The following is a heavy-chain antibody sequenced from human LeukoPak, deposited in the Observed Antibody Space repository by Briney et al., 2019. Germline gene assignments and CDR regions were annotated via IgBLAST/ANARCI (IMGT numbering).Heavy chain of an antibody. CDR3: ARVISGYSGYVDYYGMDV. D-gene: IGHD5-12*01. CDR2: IYYSGST. Sequence: SETLSLTCTVSGGSISSSSYYWGWIRQPPGKGLEWIGSIYYSGSTYYNPSLKSRVTISVDTSKNQFSLKLSSVTAADTVVYYCARVISGYSGYVDYYGMDVWGQGTTDTVSS. V-gene: IGHV4-39*07. CDR1: GGSISSSSYY. J-gene: IGHJ6*02.